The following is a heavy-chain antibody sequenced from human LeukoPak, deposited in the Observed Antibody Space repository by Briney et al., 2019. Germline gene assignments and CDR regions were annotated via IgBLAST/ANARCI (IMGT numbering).Heavy chain of an antibody. CDR3: VRDSITVPNFDH. V-gene: IGHV3-74*01. D-gene: IGHD4-17*01. CDR1: GFTFSNCW. J-gene: IGHJ4*02. CDR2: IESDGSRT. Sequence: GGSLRLSCAASGFTFSNCWMHWVRQAPGKGLEWVSRIESDGSRTRYADSVKGRFTISRDNAKNTLYLQMNSLRAEDTAVYYCVRDSITVPNFDHWGQGTLVTVSS.